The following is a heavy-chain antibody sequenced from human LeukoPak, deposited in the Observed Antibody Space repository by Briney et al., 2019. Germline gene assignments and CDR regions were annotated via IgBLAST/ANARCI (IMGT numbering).Heavy chain of an antibody. CDR2: IYTTHFT. Sequence: PGRFLRLSCAGSGLSCNSYSIWGVREASGKGLEWVSTIYTTHFTYHADSVKGRFTVSRDDSKNTLYLQMNSLRAEDTALYYCAKDYLKGNGIYDAFDVWGQGTMVTVSS. J-gene: IGHJ3*01. D-gene: IGHD1-26*01. CDR3: AKDYLKGNGIYDAFDV. CDR1: GLSCNSYS. V-gene: IGHV3-23*01.